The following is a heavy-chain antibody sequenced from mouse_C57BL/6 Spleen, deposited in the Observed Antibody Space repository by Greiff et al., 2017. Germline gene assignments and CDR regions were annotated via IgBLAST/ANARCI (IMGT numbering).Heavy chain of an antibody. CDR3: ARDGSPYWYFDV. CDR1: GYTFTSYT. V-gene: IGHV1-4*01. J-gene: IGHJ1*03. Sequence: VMLVESGAELARPGASVKMSCKASGYTFTSYTMHWVKQRPGQGLEWIGYINPSSGYTKYNQKFKDKAPLTADKSSRTAYMQLSSLTSEVSAVYYCARDGSPYWYFDVWGTGTTVTVSS. CDR2: INPSSGYT. D-gene: IGHD2-3*01.